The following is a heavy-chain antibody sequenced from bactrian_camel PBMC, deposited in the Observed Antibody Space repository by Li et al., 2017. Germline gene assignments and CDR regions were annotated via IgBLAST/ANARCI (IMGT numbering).Heavy chain of an antibody. CDR3: ARPRESSWATVYNY. J-gene: IGHJ4*01. Sequence: DVQLVESGGGSVQAGGSLRLSCAPSGYTSYMGWFRQAPGKGLEWVSTISGGDTTYYADSVKGRFTISRDNAKNTVSLQMNSLKTEDTAQYYCARPRESSWATVYNYWGQGTQVT. V-gene: IGHV3S40*01. CDR1: GYTSY. CDR2: ISGGDTT. D-gene: IGHD6*01.